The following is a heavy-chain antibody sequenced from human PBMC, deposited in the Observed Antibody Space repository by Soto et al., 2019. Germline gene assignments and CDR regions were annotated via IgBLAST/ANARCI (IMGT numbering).Heavy chain of an antibody. Sequence: QVQLKQWGAGLLKPSETLSLTCAVYGGSFSGYYWCWICQPPGKGLEWIGEINHSGSTNYNPSLKSRVTISVDTSKHQFSLKLSSVAAADTAVYYCARTGSGFLDAFDIWGQGTMVTVSS. CDR2: INHSGST. V-gene: IGHV4-34*01. D-gene: IGHD6-19*01. J-gene: IGHJ3*02. CDR3: ARTGSGFLDAFDI. CDR1: GGSFSGYY.